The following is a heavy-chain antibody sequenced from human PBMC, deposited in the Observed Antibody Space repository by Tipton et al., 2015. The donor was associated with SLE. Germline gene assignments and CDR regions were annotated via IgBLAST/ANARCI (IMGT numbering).Heavy chain of an antibody. CDR3: ARNDFWSGYSGDY. J-gene: IGHJ4*02. CDR2: IYYSGST. V-gene: IGHV4-59*08. CDR1: GGSFSGSY. D-gene: IGHD3-3*01. Sequence: TLSLTCTVYGGSFSGSYWSWIRQPPGKGLEWIGHIYYSGSTNYNPSLKSRVTISVDTSKNQFSLKLSSVTAADTAVYYCARNDFWSGYSGDYWGQGTLVTVSS.